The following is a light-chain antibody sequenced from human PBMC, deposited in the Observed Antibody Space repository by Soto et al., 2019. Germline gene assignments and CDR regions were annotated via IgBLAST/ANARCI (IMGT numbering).Light chain of an antibody. CDR2: AAS. J-gene: IGKJ3*01. V-gene: IGKV1D-12*01. Sequence: DIQMTQPPSSVTASVGDRVSITCRASQGISNWLAWYQQKPGRAPKLLIYAASSLQSGVSSRFSGSGSGTDFTLTISSLQPEDFATYYCQQGNSFPFTFGPGTKVDIK. CDR1: QGISNW. CDR3: QQGNSFPFT.